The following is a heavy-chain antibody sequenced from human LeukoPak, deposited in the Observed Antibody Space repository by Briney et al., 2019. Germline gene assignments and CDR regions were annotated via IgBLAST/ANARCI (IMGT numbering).Heavy chain of an antibody. CDR2: INSDGNST. D-gene: IGHD1-26*01. Sequence: GGSLRLSCAASGFTLSIYWMHWVRQAPGKGLVWVSRINSDGNSTSYADSVKGRYTISRDNAKNTLYLQMNSLRAEDTAVYYCASMGTGSYYSGLDYWGQGTLVTVSS. J-gene: IGHJ4*02. V-gene: IGHV3-74*01. CDR3: ASMGTGSYYSGLDY. CDR1: GFTLSIYW.